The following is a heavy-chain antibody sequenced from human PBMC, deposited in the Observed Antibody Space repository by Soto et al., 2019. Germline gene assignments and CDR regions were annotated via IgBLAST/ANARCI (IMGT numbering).Heavy chain of an antibody. D-gene: IGHD3-10*01. CDR3: ARNPMVRGVPSYYYYGMDV. J-gene: IGHJ6*02. CDR2: IIPIFGTA. Sequence: SVKVSCKASGGTFSSYAISWVRQAPGQGLEWMGGIIPIFGTANYAQKFQGRVTITADESTSTAYMELSSLRSEDTAVYYCARNPMVRGVPSYYYYGMDVWGQGTTVTVSS. V-gene: IGHV1-69*13. CDR1: GGTFSSYA.